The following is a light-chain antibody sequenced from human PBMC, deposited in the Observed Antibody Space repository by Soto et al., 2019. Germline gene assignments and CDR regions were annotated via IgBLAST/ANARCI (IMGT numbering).Light chain of an antibody. CDR3: HQYGSSSWT. V-gene: IGKV3-15*01. Sequence: EILMTQSPATLSVSPGERDTLSCRASQSVRSKLAWYQQKPGQPPRLLIYDASTRATGIPARFSGSGSGTDFTLTISRLEPEDFSVYYCHQYGSSSWTFGQGTKVDI. J-gene: IGKJ1*01. CDR1: QSVRSK. CDR2: DAS.